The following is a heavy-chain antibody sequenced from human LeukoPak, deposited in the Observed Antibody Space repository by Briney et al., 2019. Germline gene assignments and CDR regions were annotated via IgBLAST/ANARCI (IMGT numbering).Heavy chain of an antibody. Sequence: GGSLRLSCAASGFTFSFYWMSWVRQAPGKGLEWVANIKKDGSEKYYVDSVKGRFTISRDNAKNSLSLQMNSLRVEDTAVYYCARMDIGLVRDWGQGTLVTVSS. J-gene: IGHJ4*02. V-gene: IGHV3-7*01. CDR2: IKKDGSEK. D-gene: IGHD3-10*01. CDR3: ARMDIGLVRD. CDR1: GFTFSFYW.